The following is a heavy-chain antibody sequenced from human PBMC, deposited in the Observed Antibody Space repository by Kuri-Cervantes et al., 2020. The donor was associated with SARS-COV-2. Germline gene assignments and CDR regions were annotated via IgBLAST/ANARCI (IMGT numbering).Heavy chain of an antibody. Sequence: GESLKISCKASGYTFTSYGISWVRQAPGQGLEWMGWISAYNGNTNYAQKLQGRVTMTTDTSTSTAYMELRSLRSDNTAVYYCARVPYYDFWSGYPWFDPWGQGTLVTVSS. CDR3: ARVPYYDFWSGYPWFDP. CDR1: GYTFTSYG. D-gene: IGHD3-3*01. J-gene: IGHJ5*02. V-gene: IGHV1-18*01. CDR2: ISAYNGNT.